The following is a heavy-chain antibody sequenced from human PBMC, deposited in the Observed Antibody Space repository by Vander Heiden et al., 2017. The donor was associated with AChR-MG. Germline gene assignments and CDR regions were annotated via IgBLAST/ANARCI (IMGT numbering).Heavy chain of an antibody. J-gene: IGHJ4*02. CDR2: ISYDGSNK. CDR1: GFTFSSYG. D-gene: IGHD6-13*01. Sequence: QVQLVEFGGGVVQPGRSLRLSCAASGFTFSSYGMHWVREARGKGLEWVAVISYDGSNKYYADSVKGRFTISRDNSKNTLYLQMNSLRAEDTAVYYCAKDGDSSSWLDYWGQGTLVTVSS. V-gene: IGHV3-30*18. CDR3: AKDGDSSSWLDY.